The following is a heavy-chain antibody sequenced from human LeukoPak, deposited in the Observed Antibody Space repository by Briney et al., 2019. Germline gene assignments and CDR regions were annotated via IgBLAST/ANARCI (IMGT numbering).Heavy chain of an antibody. CDR2: INPNSGGT. Sequence: ASVKVSCKASGYTFTGYYMHWVRQAPGQGLEWMGWINPNSGGTNYAQKFQGRVTMTRDTSISTAYMELSRLRSDGTAVYYCARDPIASIADYYFDYWGQGTLVTVSS. D-gene: IGHD6-6*01. CDR3: ARDPIASIADYYFDY. J-gene: IGHJ4*02. CDR1: GYTFTGYY. V-gene: IGHV1-2*02.